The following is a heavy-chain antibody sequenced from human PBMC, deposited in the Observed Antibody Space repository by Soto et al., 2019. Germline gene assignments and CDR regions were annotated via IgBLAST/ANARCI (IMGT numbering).Heavy chain of an antibody. V-gene: IGHV3-30-3*01. CDR1: GFTFSSYA. D-gene: IGHD2-8*01. J-gene: IGHJ4*02. Sequence: QVQLVESGGGVVQPGRSLRLSCAASGFTFSSYAMHWVRQAPGKGLEWVAVISYDGSNKYYADSVKGRFTISRDNSKNTLYLQMNSLRAEDTAVYYCARSMYEGAFDYWGQGTLVTVSS. CDR2: ISYDGSNK. CDR3: ARSMYEGAFDY.